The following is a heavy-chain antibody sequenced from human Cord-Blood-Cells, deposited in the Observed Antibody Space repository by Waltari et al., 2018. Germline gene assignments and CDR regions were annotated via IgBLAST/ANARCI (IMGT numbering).Heavy chain of an antibody. CDR3: AREISVGQLETLYYYYYGMDV. CDR2: ISSSSSYI. D-gene: IGHD6-13*01. V-gene: IGHV3-21*01. CDR1: GFTFSSYS. J-gene: IGHJ6*02. Sequence: EVQLVESGGGLVKPGGSLRLSCAASGFTFSSYSMNWVRQAPGTGLEWVSSISSSSSYIYYADSVKGRFTISRDNAKNSLYLQMNSLRAEDTAVYYCAREISVGQLETLYYYYYGMDVWGQGTTVTVSS.